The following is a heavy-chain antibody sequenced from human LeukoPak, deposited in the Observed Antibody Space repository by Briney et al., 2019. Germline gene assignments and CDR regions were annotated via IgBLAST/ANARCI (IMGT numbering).Heavy chain of an antibody. CDR1: GYTFTSYY. CDR3: AREPYGSGSSDFDC. CDR2: INPSGGST. V-gene: IGHV1-46*01. J-gene: IGHJ4*02. Sequence: ASVKVSCKASGYTFTSYYMHWVRQAPGQGLEWMGIINPSGGSTSTKYAQEFQGRVTMTRDTSTSTVYMELRSLRSEDTAVYYCAREPYGSGSSDFDCWGQGTLVTVSS. D-gene: IGHD3-10*01.